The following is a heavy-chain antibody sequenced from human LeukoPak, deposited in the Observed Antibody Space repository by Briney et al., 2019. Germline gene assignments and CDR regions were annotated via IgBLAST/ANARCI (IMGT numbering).Heavy chain of an antibody. V-gene: IGHV4-30-2*01. J-gene: IGHJ4*02. CDR3: ATGLRWELGTIDY. CDR2: IYQTGST. Sequence: SETLSLTGAVSGGSTSSGHYSWSWIRQPPGKGLEWIGYIYQTGSTYYNPSLKSRVTISVDRSKNQFSLRLSSVTAADTAVYYCATGLRWELGTIDYWGQGTLVTVSS. CDR1: GGSTSSGHYS. D-gene: IGHD1-26*01.